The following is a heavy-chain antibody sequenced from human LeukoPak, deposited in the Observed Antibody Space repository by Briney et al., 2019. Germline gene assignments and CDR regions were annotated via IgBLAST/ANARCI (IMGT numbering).Heavy chain of an antibody. CDR3: AREQYSSFLGPSGPLPNWFDP. Sequence: SEKVSCKASGGTFSSYAISWVRQAPGQGLEWMGGIIPIFGTANYAQKFQGRVTITADESTSTAYMELSSLRSEDTAVYYCAREQYSSFLGPSGPLPNWFDPWGQGTLVTVSS. D-gene: IGHD6-6*01. CDR2: IIPIFGTA. CDR1: GGTFSSYA. J-gene: IGHJ5*02. V-gene: IGHV1-69*01.